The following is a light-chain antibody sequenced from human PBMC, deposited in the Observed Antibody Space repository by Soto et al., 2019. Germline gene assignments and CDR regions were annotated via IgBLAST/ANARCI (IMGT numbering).Light chain of an antibody. CDR3: AAWDDSLNGREV. CDR2: SNN. Sequence: QSALTQPPSASGTPGQRVTISCSGSSSNIGSNTVNWYQQLPGTAPKLLIYSNNQRPSGVPDRFSGSKPGTSASLAISGLQSEDEADYYCAAWDDSLNGREVFGTGTKVTVL. V-gene: IGLV1-44*01. CDR1: SSNIGSNT. J-gene: IGLJ1*01.